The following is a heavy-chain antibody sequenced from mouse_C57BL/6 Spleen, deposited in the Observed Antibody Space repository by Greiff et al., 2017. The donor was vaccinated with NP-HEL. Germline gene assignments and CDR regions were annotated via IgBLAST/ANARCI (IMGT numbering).Heavy chain of an antibody. CDR1: GYTFTSYW. J-gene: IGHJ1*03. V-gene: IGHV1-53*01. D-gene: IGHD1-1*01. CDR3: ARGPYYGSSPHYFDV. CDR2: INPSNGGT. Sequence: VQLQQPGTELVKPGASVKLSCKASGYTFTSYWMHWVKQRPGQGLEWIGNINPSNGGTNYNEKFKSKATLTVDKSSSTAYMQLSILTSEDSAVDYCARGPYYGSSPHYFDVWGTGTTVTVSS.